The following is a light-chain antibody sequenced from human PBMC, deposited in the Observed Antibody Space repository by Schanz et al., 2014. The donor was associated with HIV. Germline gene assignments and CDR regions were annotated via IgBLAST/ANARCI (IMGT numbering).Light chain of an antibody. CDR3: QSFDSSVRNVV. CDR2: ANT. J-gene: IGLJ2*01. V-gene: IGLV1-40*01. Sequence: QSVLTQPPSVSGAPGQRVTISCTGTRSNIGTGFDVHWYQLLPGTAPKVLIFANTHRPSGVPDRFSGSKSGTSASLAITGLQAEDEADYYCQSFDSSVRNVVFGGGTKLTVL. CDR1: RSNIGTGFD.